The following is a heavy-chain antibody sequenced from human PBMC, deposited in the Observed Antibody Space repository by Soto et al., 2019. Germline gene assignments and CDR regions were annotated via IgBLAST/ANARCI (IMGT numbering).Heavy chain of an antibody. J-gene: IGHJ3*02. CDR3: AKGQEGNRAFDI. D-gene: IGHD3-10*01. CDR2: ISWNSRSI. CDR1: GFTFDDYA. Sequence: EVQLVESGGGLVQPGRSLRLSCAASGFTFDDYAMHWVRQAPGKGLEWVSGISWNSRSIGYADSVKGRFTISRDNAKNSLYLHMNSLRAEDTALYYCAKGQEGNRAFDIWGQGTMVTVSS. V-gene: IGHV3-9*01.